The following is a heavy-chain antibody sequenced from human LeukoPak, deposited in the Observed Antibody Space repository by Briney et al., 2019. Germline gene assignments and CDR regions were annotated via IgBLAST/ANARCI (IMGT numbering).Heavy chain of an antibody. CDR3: ARYRRITMITYYFDY. J-gene: IGHJ4*02. D-gene: IGHD3-22*01. CDR1: GFTFSSYG. V-gene: IGHV3-30*03. Sequence: PGRSLRLSCAASGFTFSSYGMHWVRQAPGKGLEWVAIISYDGSNKYYADSVQGRFTISRDNSKNTLYLQMNSLRAEDTAVYYCARYRRITMITYYFDYWGQGTLVTVSS. CDR2: ISYDGSNK.